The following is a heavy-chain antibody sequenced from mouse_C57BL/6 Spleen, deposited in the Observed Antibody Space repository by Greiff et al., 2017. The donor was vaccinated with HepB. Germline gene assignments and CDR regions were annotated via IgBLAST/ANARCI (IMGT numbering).Heavy chain of an antibody. D-gene: IGHD1-1*01. CDR2: ISSGGSYT. CDR1: GFTFSSYG. J-gene: IGHJ4*01. V-gene: IGHV5-6*01. Sequence: EVKLMESGGDLVKPGGSLKLSCAASGFTFSSYGMSWVRQTPDKRLEWVATISSGGSYTYYPDSVKGRFTISRDNAKNTLYLQMSSLKSEDTAMYYCARHDTRAMDYWGQGTSVTVSS. CDR3: ARHDTRAMDY.